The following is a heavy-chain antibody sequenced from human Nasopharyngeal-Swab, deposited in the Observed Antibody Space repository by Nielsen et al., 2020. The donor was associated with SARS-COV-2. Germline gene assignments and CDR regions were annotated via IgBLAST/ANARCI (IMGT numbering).Heavy chain of an antibody. CDR3: AKDRRGWYPDY. J-gene: IGHJ4*02. Sequence: GESLKISCVASGFTFSGYAMNWVRQAPGKGLEWVSTISGSGGSTYYADSVKGRFTISRDNSKNTLYLQMNSLRAEDTAVYYCAKDRRGWYPDYWGQGTLVTVSS. D-gene: IGHD6-19*01. CDR2: ISGSGGST. V-gene: IGHV3-23*01. CDR1: GFTFSGYA.